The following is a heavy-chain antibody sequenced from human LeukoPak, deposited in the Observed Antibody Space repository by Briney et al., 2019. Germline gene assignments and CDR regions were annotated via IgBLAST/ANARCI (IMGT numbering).Heavy chain of an antibody. D-gene: IGHD3-9*01. J-gene: IGHJ6*03. CDR2: MNPNSGNT. CDR1: GYTFTSYD. CDR3: ARVELVTYYYYYMDV. Sequence: ASVTVSCKASGYTFTSYDINWVRQATGQGLEWMGWMNPNSGNTGYAQKFQGRVTMTRNTSISTAYMELSSLRSEDTAVYYCARVELVTYYYYYMDVWGKGTTVTVSS. V-gene: IGHV1-8*01.